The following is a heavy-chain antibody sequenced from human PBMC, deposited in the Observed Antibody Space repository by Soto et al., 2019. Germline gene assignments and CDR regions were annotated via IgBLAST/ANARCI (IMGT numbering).Heavy chain of an antibody. Sequence: EVQLVESGGGLVQPGRSLRLSCAASGFTFDDYAMHWVRQAPGKGLEWVSGISWNSGSIGYADSVKGRFTISRDNAKNXLYLQMNSLRAEDTALYYCAKVPTRTGYSSGWYNYWGQGTLVTVSS. J-gene: IGHJ4*02. CDR1: GFTFDDYA. D-gene: IGHD6-19*01. CDR2: ISWNSGSI. CDR3: AKVPTRTGYSSGWYNY. V-gene: IGHV3-9*01.